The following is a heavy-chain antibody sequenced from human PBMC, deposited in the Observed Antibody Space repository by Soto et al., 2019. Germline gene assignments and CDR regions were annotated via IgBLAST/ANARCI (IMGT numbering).Heavy chain of an antibody. D-gene: IGHD6-13*01. Sequence: EVQLLESGGGLVQPGGSLRLSCVTSRLTFSSYALNWVRQAPGKGLEWVSSISGSGDTTYYADSVKGRFTISRDNSKNTLYLQMNSLRVEDTALYYCAKADYSYSWAPGDYWGQGTLVTVSS. V-gene: IGHV3-23*01. J-gene: IGHJ4*02. CDR1: RLTFSSYA. CDR2: ISGSGDTT. CDR3: AKADYSYSWAPGDY.